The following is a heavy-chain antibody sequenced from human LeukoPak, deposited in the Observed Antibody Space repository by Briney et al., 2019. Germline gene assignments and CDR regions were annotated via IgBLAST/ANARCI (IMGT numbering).Heavy chain of an antibody. V-gene: IGHV4-39*01. D-gene: IGHD3-16*02. Sequence: SETLSLTRTVSGGSISSSSYYWGWIRQPPGKGLEWTGSIYYSGSTYYNPSLKSRVTISVDTSKNQFSLKLSSVTAADTAVYYCARQYYDYVWGSYQDYWGQGTLVTVSS. CDR3: ARQYYDYVWGSYQDY. CDR1: GGSISSSSYY. CDR2: IYYSGST. J-gene: IGHJ4*02.